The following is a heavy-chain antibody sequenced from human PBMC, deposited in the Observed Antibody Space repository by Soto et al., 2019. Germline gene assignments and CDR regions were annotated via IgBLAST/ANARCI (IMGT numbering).Heavy chain of an antibody. CDR3: ATAGYCTNGVCYNFDY. CDR2: FDPEDGET. D-gene: IGHD2-8*01. V-gene: IGHV1-24*01. CDR1: GYTLTELS. Sequence: ASVKVSCKVSGYTLTELSMHWVRQAPGKGLEWMGGFDPEDGETIYAQKFQGRVTMTEDTSTDTAYMELSSLRSEDTAVYYCATAGYCTNGVCYNFDYWGQAPLVTVSS. J-gene: IGHJ4*02.